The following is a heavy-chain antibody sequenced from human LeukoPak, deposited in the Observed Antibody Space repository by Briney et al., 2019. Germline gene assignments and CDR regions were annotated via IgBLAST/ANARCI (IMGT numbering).Heavy chain of an antibody. V-gene: IGHV1-8*01. CDR3: ARAGGYCGRISCPYYFDY. CDR2: MNPNSGNT. D-gene: IGHD2-15*01. CDR1: GYTFTSYD. J-gene: IGHJ4*02. Sequence: ASVKVSCKASGYTFTSYDINWGRQATGQGLEWVGWMNPNSGNTGYAQKFQGRVTMTRNTSISTAYMELSSLRSEDTAVYYCARAGGYCGRISCPYYFDYWGQGSLVAVSS.